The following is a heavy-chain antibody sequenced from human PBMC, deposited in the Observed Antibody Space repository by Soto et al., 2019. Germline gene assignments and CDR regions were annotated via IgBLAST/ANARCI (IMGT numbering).Heavy chain of an antibody. J-gene: IGHJ6*02. Sequence: ASVKVSCKASGYTFTGYYMHWVLQAPGQGLEWMGWINPNSGGTNYAQKFQGWVTMTRDTSISTAYMELSRLRSDDTAVYYCARGEAVAGREIYYYYYGMDVWGQGTTVTVSS. V-gene: IGHV1-2*04. CDR2: INPNSGGT. D-gene: IGHD6-19*01. CDR3: ARGEAVAGREIYYYYYGMDV. CDR1: GYTFTGYY.